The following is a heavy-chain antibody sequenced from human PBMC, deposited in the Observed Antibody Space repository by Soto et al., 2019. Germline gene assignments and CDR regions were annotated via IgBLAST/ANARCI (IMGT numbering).Heavy chain of an antibody. CDR3: ASWLQSEHGFDI. CDR1: GFTFSSYA. J-gene: IGHJ3*02. Sequence: GGSLRLSCAASGFTFSSYAMHWVRQAPGKGLEWVAVISYDGSNKYYPDSVKGRFTISRDNSKNTLYLQMSSLRAEDTAVYYCASWLQSEHGFDIWGLGTMVTVSS. V-gene: IGHV3-30-3*01. CDR2: ISYDGSNK. D-gene: IGHD6-19*01.